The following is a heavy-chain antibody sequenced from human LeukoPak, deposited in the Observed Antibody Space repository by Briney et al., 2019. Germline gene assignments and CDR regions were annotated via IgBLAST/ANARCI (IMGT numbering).Heavy chain of an antibody. J-gene: IGHJ4*02. Sequence: HGESLQISCKSSGSSFINYWVGWVRQLPGKGLEWMGIIYPGDSETRYSPSFQGQVTISVDKSISTAYLQWSSLKASDTAMYYCARHWGHYGDYGGFDSWGQGTLVTVSS. CDR2: IYPGDSET. CDR1: GSSFINYW. CDR3: ARHWGHYGDYGGFDS. V-gene: IGHV5-51*01. D-gene: IGHD4-17*01.